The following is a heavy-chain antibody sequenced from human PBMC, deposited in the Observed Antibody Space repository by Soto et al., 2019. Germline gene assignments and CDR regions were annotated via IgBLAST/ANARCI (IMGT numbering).Heavy chain of an antibody. V-gene: IGHV1-24*01. CDR2: FDPEDGET. CDR3: ATGGYSGSWAACYYYYGMDV. D-gene: IGHD6-13*01. Sequence: QVQLVQSGAEVKKPGASVKVSCKVSGYTLTELSMHWVRQAPGKGLEWMGGFDPEDGETIYAQKFQGRVTMTEDTATDTAYMELNSLRSEDSAVYYCATGGYSGSWAACYYYYGMDVWGQGTTVTVSS. CDR1: GYTLTELS. J-gene: IGHJ6*02.